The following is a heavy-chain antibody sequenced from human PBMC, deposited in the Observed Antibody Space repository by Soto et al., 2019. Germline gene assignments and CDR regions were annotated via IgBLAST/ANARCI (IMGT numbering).Heavy chain of an antibody. CDR3: ATEAERKYQLLRDYYYYGMDV. D-gene: IGHD2-2*01. Sequence: GASVKVSCKVSGYTLTELSMHWVRQAPGKGLEWMGGFDPEDGETIYAQKFQGRVTMTGDTSTDTAYMELSSLRSEDTAVYYCATEAERKYQLLRDYYYYGMDVWGQGTTVTVSS. J-gene: IGHJ6*02. CDR2: FDPEDGET. V-gene: IGHV1-24*01. CDR1: GYTLTELS.